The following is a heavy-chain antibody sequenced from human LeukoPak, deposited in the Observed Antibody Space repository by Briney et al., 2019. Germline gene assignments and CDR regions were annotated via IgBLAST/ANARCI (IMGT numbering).Heavy chain of an antibody. CDR3: AKGQNDDSNYLFDR. V-gene: IGHV3-23*01. J-gene: IGHJ5*02. Sequence: GGSLRLSCAASGFTFNRYAVSWVRQAPGKGLEWVSVITGSGGSTYYADSVRGRLTVSRDNSKNTLYLHMNSLRAEDTAVYHSAKGQNDDSNYLFDRWGQAGMVAVSS. D-gene: IGHD4-11*01. CDR2: ITGSGGST. CDR1: GFTFNRYA.